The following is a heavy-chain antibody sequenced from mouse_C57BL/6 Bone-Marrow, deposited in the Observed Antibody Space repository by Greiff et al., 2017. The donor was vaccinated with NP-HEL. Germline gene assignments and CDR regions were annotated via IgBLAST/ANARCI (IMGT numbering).Heavy chain of an antibody. CDR3: ARRTGSSYVPFAY. CDR1: GYTFTSYW. D-gene: IGHD1-1*01. Sequence: QVQLQQSGAELAKPGASVKLSCKASGYTFTSYWLHWVKQRPGQGLEWIGYINPSSGYTKYNQKFKDKATLTADKSSSTAYMQLSSLTYEDSAVYYCARRTGSSYVPFAYWGQGTLVTVSA. V-gene: IGHV1-7*01. J-gene: IGHJ3*01. CDR2: INPSSGYT.